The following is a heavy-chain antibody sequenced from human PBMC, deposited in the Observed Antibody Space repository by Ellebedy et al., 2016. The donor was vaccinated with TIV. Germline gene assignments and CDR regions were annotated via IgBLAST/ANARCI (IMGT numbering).Heavy chain of an antibody. CDR3: ARDDSSGWYLFDY. Sequence: AASVKVSCKASGGTFSSYAISWVRQAPGQRLEWMGWINAGNGNTKYSQKFQGRVTITRDTSASTAYMELSSLGSEDTAVYYCARDDSSGWYLFDYWGQGTLVTVSS. D-gene: IGHD6-19*01. J-gene: IGHJ4*02. CDR2: INAGNGNT. V-gene: IGHV1-3*01. CDR1: GGTFSSYA.